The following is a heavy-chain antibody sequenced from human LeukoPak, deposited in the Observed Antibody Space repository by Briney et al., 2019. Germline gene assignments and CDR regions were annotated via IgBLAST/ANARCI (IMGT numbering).Heavy chain of an antibody. CDR3: ARDRGGSGWPIFDS. V-gene: IGHV3-48*01. Sequence: PGGSLRLSCAASGFTFSNYNMNWVRQAPGKGLERISYIARSSSPIYDADSVKGRFTISRDNAKNSLYLQMNSLRAEDTAVYYCARDRGGSGWPIFDSWGQGTLVTVSS. CDR2: IARSSSPI. D-gene: IGHD6-19*01. J-gene: IGHJ4*02. CDR1: GFTFSNYN.